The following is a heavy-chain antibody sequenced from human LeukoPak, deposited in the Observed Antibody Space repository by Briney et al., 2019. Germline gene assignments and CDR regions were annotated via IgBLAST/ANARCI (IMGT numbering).Heavy chain of an antibody. Sequence: ASVKVSCKTSGYIFTPHHIHRMRQAPGQGLELLGWVSAANNPEYSQKFQGRVVITRDASASTAYMELSSLRSEDTAVYYCARRRIGLVGLASYNWNDALDYWGQGTLVTVSS. CDR3: ARRRIGLVGLASYNWNDALDY. D-gene: IGHD1-1*01. V-gene: IGHV1-3*01. J-gene: IGHJ4*02. CDR1: GYIFTPHH. CDR2: VSAANNP.